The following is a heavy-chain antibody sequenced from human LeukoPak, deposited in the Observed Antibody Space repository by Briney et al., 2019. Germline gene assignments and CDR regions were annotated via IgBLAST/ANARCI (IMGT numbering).Heavy chain of an antibody. CDR2: ISSRGSYT. CDR1: GFTFSNYN. V-gene: IGHV3-21*06. CDR3: ARIDAFDI. Sequence: PGGSLRLSCAASGFTFSNYNMNWVRQAPGKGLEWVSYISSRGSYTYYADSVKGRFTISRDNAKNSLYMQMNSLRAEDTAVYYCARIDAFDIWGQGTMVTVSS. J-gene: IGHJ3*02.